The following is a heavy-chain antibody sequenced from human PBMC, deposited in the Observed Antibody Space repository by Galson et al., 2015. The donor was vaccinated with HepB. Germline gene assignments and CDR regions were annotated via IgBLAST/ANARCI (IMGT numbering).Heavy chain of an antibody. D-gene: IGHD2-2*01. Sequence: SLRLSCAASGFIFSDYGMHWVRQAPGKGLEWVAIAWSAGRNRYYADSVKGRFSISRDNSNNTLYLQMTSLSAEDTAVYYCVRGGYCTSSSCYHLDYWGPGSLVTVS. CDR2: AWSAGRNR. CDR1: GFIFSDYG. J-gene: IGHJ4*02. CDR3: VRGGYCTSSSCYHLDY. V-gene: IGHV3-33*01.